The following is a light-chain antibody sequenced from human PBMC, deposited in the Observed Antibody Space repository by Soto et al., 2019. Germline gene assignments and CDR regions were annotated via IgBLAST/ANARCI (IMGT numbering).Light chain of an antibody. CDR1: SSDVGGYNY. V-gene: IGLV2-14*01. CDR3: SSYRSTSNYV. J-gene: IGLJ1*01. CDR2: EVS. Sequence: QSALTQPASVSGSPGQSITISCTGTSSDVGGYNYVSWFQQHPDKVPKLMIYEVSNQPSGVSSRFSGSKSGNTASLTISGLQAEDEADYYCSSYRSTSNYVFGSGTKLTVL.